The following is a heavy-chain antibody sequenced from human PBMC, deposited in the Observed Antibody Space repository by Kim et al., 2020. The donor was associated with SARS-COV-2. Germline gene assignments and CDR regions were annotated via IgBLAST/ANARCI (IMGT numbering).Heavy chain of an antibody. CDR3: ARVGIAAAGIDY. CDR2: ISSSSSYI. D-gene: IGHD6-13*01. J-gene: IGHJ4*02. CDR1: GFTFSSYS. Sequence: GGSLRLSCAASGFTFSSYSMNWVRQAPGKGLEWVSSISSSSSYIYYADSVKGRFTISRDNAKNSLYLQMNSLRAEDTAVYYCARVGIAAAGIDYWGQGTLVTVSS. V-gene: IGHV3-21*01.